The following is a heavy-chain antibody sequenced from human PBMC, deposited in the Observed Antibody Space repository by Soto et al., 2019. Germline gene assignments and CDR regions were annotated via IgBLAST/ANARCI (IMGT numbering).Heavy chain of an antibody. D-gene: IGHD5-18*01. CDR1: GGFFSSNA. CDR2: FLPIFHTT. J-gene: IGHJ4*02. CDR3: ATGGRGYSSAPRFYFEY. V-gene: IGHV1-69*01. Sequence: QVQLVQSGAEVQKPGSSVKVSCQASGGFFSSNAISWVRQAPGQGLEWMGGFLPIFHTTHYAQKFQGRVTITADESTSTAYMELSSLKAEDTALYYCATGGRGYSSAPRFYFEYWGQGTLVPVSS.